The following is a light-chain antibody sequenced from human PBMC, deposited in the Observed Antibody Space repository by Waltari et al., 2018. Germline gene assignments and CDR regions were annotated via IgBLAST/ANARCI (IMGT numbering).Light chain of an antibody. CDR1: FSNIGDNV. CDR3: AAWDDRMNGHWV. V-gene: IGLV1-44*01. Sequence: QSVLTQPPSASGTPGQRVTISCSGSFSNIGDNVVTWYQQLPGKAPKLLIYRNDQRPSGVPDRFSASKSGTSASLAISGLQSEDEADYYCAAWDDRMNGHWVFGGGTKVTVL. J-gene: IGLJ3*02. CDR2: RND.